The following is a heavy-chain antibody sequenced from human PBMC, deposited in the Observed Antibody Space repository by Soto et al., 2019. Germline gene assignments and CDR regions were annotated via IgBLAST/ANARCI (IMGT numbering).Heavy chain of an antibody. J-gene: IGHJ2*01. Sequence: QVQLQESGPGLVKPSETLSLTCTVSGDYISSHYWSWIRQPPGKGLEWIWYVYHSGKTDSNPSLKGRVTIAMDTSKNQLSLRLTSVSAADTAVYYCARLKGTTPAVVDFDVWGRGNLVTVSS. V-gene: IGHV4-59*08. CDR3: ARLKGTTPAVVDFDV. CDR2: VYHSGKT. D-gene: IGHD2-2*01. CDR1: GDYISSHY.